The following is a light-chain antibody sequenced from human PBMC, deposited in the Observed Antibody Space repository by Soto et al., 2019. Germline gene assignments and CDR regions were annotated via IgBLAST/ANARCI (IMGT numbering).Light chain of an antibody. CDR3: QQFGDWPS. J-gene: IGKJ1*01. CDR1: QSVSSH. CDR2: DSS. Sequence: EIVMTQSPAILSVSRGEGATLSFRASQSVSSHVVWYQQKPGRAPRLLISDSSTRATGVPARFSGSGSGTEFTLTISSLQSDDSAIYYCQQFGDWPSFGLGTKVDIK. V-gene: IGKV3-15*01.